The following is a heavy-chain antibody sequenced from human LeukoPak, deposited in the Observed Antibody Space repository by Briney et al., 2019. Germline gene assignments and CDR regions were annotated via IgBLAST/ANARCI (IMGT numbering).Heavy chain of an antibody. CDR1: GFMFSRLG. D-gene: IGHD3-16*01. CDR3: AKEGDQFRGYLDA. CDR2: IWHDGSVE. Sequence: GRSLRLSCAASGFMFSRLGMQWVRQAPGEGLEWVAMIWHDGSVEEYADSVKGRFTIPRDNSQNTLYLQMNSLRDDDTAVYYCAKEGDQFRGYLDAWGKGTTVTVSS. V-gene: IGHV3-33*06. J-gene: IGHJ6*03.